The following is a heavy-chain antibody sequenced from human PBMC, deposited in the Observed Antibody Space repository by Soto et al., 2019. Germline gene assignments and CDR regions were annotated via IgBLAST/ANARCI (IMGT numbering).Heavy chain of an antibody. CDR1: GFTFSSYW. J-gene: IGHJ6*03. Sequence: PGGSLRLSCAASGFTFSSYWMSWVRQAPGKELERVANIKQDGSEKYYLDSVKGRFTISRDNAKNSLYLQMNSLRAEDTAVYYCARIPDAAAGYLFAAYYYYMDVWGKGTTVTVSS. V-gene: IGHV3-7*01. CDR2: IKQDGSEK. D-gene: IGHD6-13*01. CDR3: ARIPDAAAGYLFAAYYYYMDV.